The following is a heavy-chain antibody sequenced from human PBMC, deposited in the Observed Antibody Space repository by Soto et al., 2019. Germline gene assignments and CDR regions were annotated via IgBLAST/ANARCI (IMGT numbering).Heavy chain of an antibody. D-gene: IGHD5-18*01. CDR1: NGSLNGYY. V-gene: IGHV4-34*01. CDR2: INHSGST. CDR3: AIGVGYAYGSSVY. Sequence: PSETLSLTCAVHNGSLNGYYWSWIRQPPGKGLEWIGAINHSGSTPFPPNLKSRVTMSIDTSKLQLYLRLITVTDADMSVYFCAIGVGYAYGSSVYWGQGTMVTVSS. J-gene: IGHJ4*01.